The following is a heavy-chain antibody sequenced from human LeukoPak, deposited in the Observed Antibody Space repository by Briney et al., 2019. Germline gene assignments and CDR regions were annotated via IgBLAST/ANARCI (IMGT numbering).Heavy chain of an antibody. Sequence: SETLSLTCTVSGGSISSYYRSWIRQPPGKGLEWIGYIYYSGSTNYNPSLKSRVTISVDTSKNQFSLKLSSVTAADTAVYYCATYRHEYCSGGSCYSGFDYWGQGTLVTVSS. CDR2: IYYSGST. CDR1: GGSISSYY. V-gene: IGHV4-59*01. J-gene: IGHJ4*02. CDR3: ATYRHEYCSGGSCYSGFDY. D-gene: IGHD2-15*01.